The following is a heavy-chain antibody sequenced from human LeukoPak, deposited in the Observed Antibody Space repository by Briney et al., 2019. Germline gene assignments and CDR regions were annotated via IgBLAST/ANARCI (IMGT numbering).Heavy chain of an antibody. CDR2: ISAYNGNT. Sequence: GASVKVSCKASRYTVSDYGISWVRQAPGQGLEWMGWISAYNGNTNYAQKLQGRVTMTTDTSTSTAYMELRSLRSDDTAVYYCARGVRDSSSWYAPGYYYYYMDVWGKGTTVTVSS. CDR3: ARGVRDSSSWYAPGYYYYYMDV. V-gene: IGHV1-18*01. J-gene: IGHJ6*03. D-gene: IGHD6-13*01. CDR1: RYTVSDYG.